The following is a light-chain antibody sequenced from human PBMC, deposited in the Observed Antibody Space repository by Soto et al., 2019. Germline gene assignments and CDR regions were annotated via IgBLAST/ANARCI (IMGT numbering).Light chain of an antibody. CDR1: QYITTR. J-gene: IGKJ1*01. CDR3: NQHHSWPRT. CDR2: HTY. Sequence: ELVLTQSPATLSSFPGDRVTLSCRASQYITTRLAWYRHRPGQAHRLLIYHTYRWPGGVLSRFSASGSGTDFTLTISDVQSEDFAVYYCNQHHSWPRTFGQGTKVDIK. V-gene: IGKV3-11*01.